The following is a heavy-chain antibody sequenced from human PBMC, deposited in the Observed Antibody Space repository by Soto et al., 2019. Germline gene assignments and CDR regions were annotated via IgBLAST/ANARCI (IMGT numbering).Heavy chain of an antibody. D-gene: IGHD5-12*01. CDR3: ARVSGYYLPDY. V-gene: IGHV1-3*05. CDR1: GYTFTNYA. CDR2: INAGNGNT. Sequence: QVQLVQSGAEEKKPGASVKVSCKASGYTFTNYAMHWVRQAPGQRLEWMGWINAGNGNTKYSQKFQGRVTITRDTSAGTAYMELSSLRSEDTALYYCARVSGYYLPDYWGQGTLVTVSS. J-gene: IGHJ4*02.